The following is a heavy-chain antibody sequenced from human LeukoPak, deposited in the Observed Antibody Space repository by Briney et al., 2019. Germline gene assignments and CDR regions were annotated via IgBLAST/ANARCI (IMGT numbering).Heavy chain of an antibody. J-gene: IGHJ4*02. CDR3: ARDAEYYDYVWGSYRPLYYFDY. Sequence: PGGSLRLSCAASGFTFSSYAMSWVRQAPGKGLEWVSSISSSSSYIYYADSVKGRFTISRDNAKNSLYLQMNSLRAEDTAVYYCARDAEYYDYVWGSYRPLYYFDYWGQGTLVTVSS. CDR1: GFTFSSYA. D-gene: IGHD3-16*02. V-gene: IGHV3-21*01. CDR2: ISSSSSYI.